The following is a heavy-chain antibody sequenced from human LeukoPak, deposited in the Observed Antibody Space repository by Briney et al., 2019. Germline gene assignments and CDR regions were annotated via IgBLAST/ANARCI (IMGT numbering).Heavy chain of an antibody. J-gene: IGHJ2*01. D-gene: IGHD4-17*01. V-gene: IGHV4-30-2*01. CDR1: GGSISSGGYS. CDR3: ARGATHDYGDASAYWYFDL. CDR2: IYHSGST. Sequence: PSETLSHTCAVSGGSISSGGYSWSWIRQPPGKGLEWIGYIYHSGSTYYNPSLKSRVTISVDRSKNQFSLKLSSVTAADTAVYYCARGATHDYGDASAYWYFDLWGRGTLVTVSS.